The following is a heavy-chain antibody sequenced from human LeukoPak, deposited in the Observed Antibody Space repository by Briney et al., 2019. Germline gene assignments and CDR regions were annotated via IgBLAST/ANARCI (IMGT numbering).Heavy chain of an antibody. CDR1: GYSISSGCY. CDR2: IYHSGST. J-gene: IGHJ5*02. V-gene: IGHV4-38-2*01. CDR3: ARVRKYYGSGSYTPPYNWFDP. D-gene: IGHD3-10*01. Sequence: SETLSLTCAVSGYSISSGCYWGWIRQPPGKGLEWIGSIYHSGSTYYNPSLKSRVTISVDTSKNQFSLKLSSVTAADTAVYYCARVRKYYGSGSYTPPYNWFDPWGQGTLVTVSS.